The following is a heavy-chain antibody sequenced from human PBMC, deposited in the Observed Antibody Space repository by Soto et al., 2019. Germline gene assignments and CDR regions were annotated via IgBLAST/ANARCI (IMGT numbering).Heavy chain of an antibody. J-gene: IGHJ4*02. CDR2: FYYSEST. CDR3: ARRYTVTYDY. V-gene: IGHV4-39*01. Sequence: QLQLQESGPELVKPSETLSLTCTVSGGSITSNSYYWGWIRQPPGKGLEWIGSFYYSESTYFNPSLKSRVTISVDTSKNQFSLKLSAVTAADTAVYYCARRYTVTYDYWGQGILVTVSS. D-gene: IGHD4-17*01. CDR1: GGSITSNSYY.